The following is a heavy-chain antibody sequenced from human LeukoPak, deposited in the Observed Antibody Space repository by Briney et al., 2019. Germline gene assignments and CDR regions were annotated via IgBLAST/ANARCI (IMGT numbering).Heavy chain of an antibody. D-gene: IGHD3-22*01. V-gene: IGHV3-49*04. CDR3: TRDPYYDSSVDY. J-gene: IGHJ4*02. CDR2: IRSKAYGGTT. CDR1: GFTFGDYA. Sequence: GGSLRLSCTASGFTFGDYAMSWVRQAPGKGLEWVGFIRSKAYGGTTEYAASVKGRFTISRDDSKSIAYLQMNSLKTEDTAVYYCTRDPYYDSSVDYWGQGTLVTVSS.